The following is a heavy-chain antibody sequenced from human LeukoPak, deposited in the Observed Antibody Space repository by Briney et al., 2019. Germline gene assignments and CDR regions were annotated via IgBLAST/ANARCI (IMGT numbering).Heavy chain of an antibody. CDR3: ARASIAARARRIDY. D-gene: IGHD6-6*01. CDR2: IFYSGST. V-gene: IGHV4-59*01. CDR1: GGSISSYY. J-gene: IGHJ4*02. Sequence: PSETLSLTCTVSGGSISSYYWSWIRQPPGKGLEWIGYIFYSGSTNYNPSLKSRLTISLDTSKNQFSLKLSSVTAADTAVYYCARASIAARARRIDYWGQGTLVTVSS.